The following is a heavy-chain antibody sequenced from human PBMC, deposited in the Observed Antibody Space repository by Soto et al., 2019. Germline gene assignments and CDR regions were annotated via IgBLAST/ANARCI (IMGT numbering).Heavy chain of an antibody. CDR3: AKDLYSSGWSYYFDN. V-gene: IGHV3-30*18. J-gene: IGHJ4*02. CDR1: GFTFSTYA. CDR2: ISYNGNDK. Sequence: PGGSLRLSCAASGFTFSTYAMHWVRHAPGKGLEWVAIISYNGNDKYSADSVKGRFTISRDNSKKTLYLQMNSLRAEDTAVYYCAKDLYSSGWSYYFDNWGQGTLVTVSS. D-gene: IGHD3-22*01.